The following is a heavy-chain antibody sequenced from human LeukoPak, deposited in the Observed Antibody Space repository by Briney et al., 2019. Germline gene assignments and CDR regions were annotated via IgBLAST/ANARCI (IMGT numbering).Heavy chain of an antibody. Sequence: GGSLRLSCAASGFTFISYSMNWVRQAPGKGLEWVSSISTSSSYIYYADSVKGRFTISRDNAKNSLYLQMNSLRAEDTAVYYCARGGAARPDYWGQGTLVTVSS. CDR1: GFTFISYS. V-gene: IGHV3-21*01. CDR3: ARGGAARPDY. D-gene: IGHD6-6*01. J-gene: IGHJ4*02. CDR2: ISTSSSYI.